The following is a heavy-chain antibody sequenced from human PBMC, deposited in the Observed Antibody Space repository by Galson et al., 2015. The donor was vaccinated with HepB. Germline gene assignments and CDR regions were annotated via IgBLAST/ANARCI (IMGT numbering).Heavy chain of an antibody. CDR2: IWYDGSNE. V-gene: IGHV3-33*08. CDR1: GFTFRDYG. D-gene: IGHD3/OR15-3a*01. CDR3: ARDLDYRQRTFDY. J-gene: IGHJ4*02. Sequence: SLRLSCAASGFTFRDYGMHWVRQAPGKGLEWVAIIWYDGSNENYADSVMGRFTIFRDNSKNTLYLQMTSLRAEDTGVYYCARDLDYRQRTFDYWGQGTLVTVSS.